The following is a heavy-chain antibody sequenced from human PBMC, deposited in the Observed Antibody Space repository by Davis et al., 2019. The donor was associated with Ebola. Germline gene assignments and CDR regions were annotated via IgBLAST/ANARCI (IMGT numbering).Heavy chain of an antibody. Sequence: GGSLRLSCAASGFTVSSNYMSWVRQAPGKGLEWVSVIYSGGSTYYADSVKGRFTISRHNSKNTLYLQMNSLRAGDTALYYCARDTSIAAEGLDSWGQGTQVTVSS. J-gene: IGHJ4*02. D-gene: IGHD6-13*01. CDR2: IYSGGST. V-gene: IGHV3-53*01. CDR3: ARDTSIAAEGLDS. CDR1: GFTVSSNY.